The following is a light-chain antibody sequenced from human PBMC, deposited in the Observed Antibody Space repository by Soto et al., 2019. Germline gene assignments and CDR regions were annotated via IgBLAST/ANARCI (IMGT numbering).Light chain of an antibody. CDR1: TSDVGRYNY. V-gene: IGLV2-14*01. CDR3: NSDTTGTTGV. Sequence: QSALTQPASVSGSPGQSITISCTGTTSDVGRYNYVSWHQQHPGKAPKLLIFDVSNRPSGVSDRFSGSKSGNTASLTISGLQAEDEAYYYCNSDTTGTTGVFGGGTKVTVL. CDR2: DVS. J-gene: IGLJ3*02.